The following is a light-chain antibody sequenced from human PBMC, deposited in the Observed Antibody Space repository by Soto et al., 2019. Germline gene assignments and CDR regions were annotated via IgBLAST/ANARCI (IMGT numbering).Light chain of an antibody. CDR2: AAS. V-gene: IGKV1-39*01. Sequence: DIQMTQSPSSLSASVGDRVTITCRASQSISSYLNWYQQKPGKAPNLLIYAASTLQSGVPSRFSGSGSGTDFTLTISSLQPEEFATYYCQQSYSTPITFGQGTRLEIK. CDR3: QQSYSTPIT. J-gene: IGKJ5*01. CDR1: QSISSY.